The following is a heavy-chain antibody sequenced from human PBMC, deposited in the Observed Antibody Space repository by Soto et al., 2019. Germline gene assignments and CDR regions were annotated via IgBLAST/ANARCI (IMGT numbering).Heavy chain of an antibody. CDR2: ISPYNGNT. CDR1: GYTFTSYG. CDR3: ARGYYDFWSGYLTPNWFDP. V-gene: IGHV1-18*04. J-gene: IGHJ5*02. D-gene: IGHD3-3*01. Sequence: ASVKVSCKASGYTFTSYGISWVRQAPGQGLEWMGWISPYNGNTNYAQKLQDRVTMTTDTSTSTAYMELRSLRSDDTAVYYCARGYYDFWSGYLTPNWFDPWGQGTLVTVSS.